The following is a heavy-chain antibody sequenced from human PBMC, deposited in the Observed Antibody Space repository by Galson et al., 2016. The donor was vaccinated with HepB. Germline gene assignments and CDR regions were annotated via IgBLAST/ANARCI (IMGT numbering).Heavy chain of an antibody. CDR2: IYWDDDK. Sequence: PALVKPTQTLTLTCTFSGFSLSTSGMGVGWIRQPPGKALEWLAFIYWDDDKRYSPSLKSRLTITKDTSKNQVVLTMSNMVPVDTATYYCARRRYCTNGVCYSDFDYRGQGTLVTVSS. CDR3: ARRRYCTNGVCYSDFDY. CDR1: GFSLSTSGMG. D-gene: IGHD2-8*01. J-gene: IGHJ4*02. V-gene: IGHV2-5*02.